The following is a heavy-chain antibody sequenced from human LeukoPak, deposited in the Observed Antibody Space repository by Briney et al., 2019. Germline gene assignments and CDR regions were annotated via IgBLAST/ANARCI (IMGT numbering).Heavy chain of an antibody. D-gene: IGHD3-10*01. CDR3: ARQVGSYYSYMDV. CDR2: INHSGST. J-gene: IGHJ6*03. V-gene: IGHV4-34*01. CDR1: GGSFSGYF. Sequence: SETLSLACAAQGGSFSGYFWSWTRQPPWKGLEWIGEINHSGSTNYNPSLKSRVTISVDTSKNQFSLRLSSVTAADTSVYYCARQVGSYYSYMDVWGKGTTVTISS.